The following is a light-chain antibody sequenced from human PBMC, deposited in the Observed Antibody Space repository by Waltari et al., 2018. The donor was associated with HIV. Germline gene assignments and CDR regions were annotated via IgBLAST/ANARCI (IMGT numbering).Light chain of an antibody. V-gene: IGLV1-47*01. J-gene: IGLJ2*01. CDR3: AAWDDTLSGQGV. CDR2: RDN. Sequence: QSVLTQPPSVSGTPGQRVTISCSGSTSNIGSNYVYWYQQLPETAPKLLIYRDNQRHSGDPDPFSGARAGTSASLAINGLRSEDEADYYCAAWDDTLSGQGVFGGGTKLTVL. CDR1: TSNIGSNY.